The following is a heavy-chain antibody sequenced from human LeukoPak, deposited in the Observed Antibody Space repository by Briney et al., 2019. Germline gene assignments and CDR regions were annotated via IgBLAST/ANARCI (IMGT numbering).Heavy chain of an antibody. D-gene: IGHD4-17*01. CDR3: ARPALMASRDYYFDY. V-gene: IGHV5-51*01. Sequence: GESLKISCKGSGYSFTNYWIGWVRQMPGKGLELMGIIYPGDSDTRYSPSFQGQVTISADKSISTAYLQWSSLKASDTAMYFCARPALMASRDYYFDYWGQGTLVTVSS. J-gene: IGHJ4*02. CDR2: IYPGDSDT. CDR1: GYSFTNYW.